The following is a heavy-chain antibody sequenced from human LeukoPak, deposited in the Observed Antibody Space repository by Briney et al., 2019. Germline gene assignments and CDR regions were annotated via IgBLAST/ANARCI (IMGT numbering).Heavy chain of an antibody. D-gene: IGHD6-6*01. CDR3: ARTAARRFDY. CDR2: INPTGGST. V-gene: IGHV1-46*01. J-gene: IGHJ4*02. Sequence: ASVKVSCKASGYTFPSYFMHWVRQAPGQGLEWMGLINPTGGSTTYAQKFQGRVTMTRDTSTSTVYMELSSLRSDDTAVYYCARTAARRFDYWGQGTLVTVSS. CDR1: GYTFPSYF.